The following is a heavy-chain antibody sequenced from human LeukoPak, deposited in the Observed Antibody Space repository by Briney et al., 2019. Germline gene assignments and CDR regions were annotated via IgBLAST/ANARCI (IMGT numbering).Heavy chain of an antibody. CDR1: GGSISSSSYY. CDR3: AREVGATRLHAFDI. J-gene: IGHJ3*02. D-gene: IGHD1-26*01. CDR2: IYYSGST. V-gene: IGHV4-39*07. Sequence: PSETLSLTCTVSGGSISSSSYYWGWIRQPPGKGLEWIGSIYYSGSTYYNPSLKSRVTISVDKSKNQFSLKLSSVTAADTAVYYCAREVGATRLHAFDIWGQGTMVTVSS.